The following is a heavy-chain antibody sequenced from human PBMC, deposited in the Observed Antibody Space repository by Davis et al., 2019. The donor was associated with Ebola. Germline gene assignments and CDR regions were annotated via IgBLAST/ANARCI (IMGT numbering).Heavy chain of an antibody. J-gene: IGHJ4*02. Sequence: SETLSLTCAVYGGSFSGYYWSWIRQSPGKGLGWIGEVFDSGSTNYNPSLKSRVTISVDTSKNQFSLKLSSVTAADTAVYYCARGRGEDIVVVVAAGFDYWGQGTLVTVSS. CDR3: ARGRGEDIVVVVAAGFDY. CDR1: GGSFSGYY. D-gene: IGHD2-15*01. V-gene: IGHV4-34*01. CDR2: VFDSGST.